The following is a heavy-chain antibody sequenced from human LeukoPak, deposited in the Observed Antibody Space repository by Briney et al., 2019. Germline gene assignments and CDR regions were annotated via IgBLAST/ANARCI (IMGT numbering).Heavy chain of an antibody. D-gene: IGHD3-22*01. CDR2: IIPIFGTA. CDR3: ARGAYYYDSSGYYSNYYYGMDV. V-gene: IGHV1-69*13. Sequence: SVKVSCKASGGTFSSYAISWVRQAPGQGLEWMGGIIPIFGTANYAQKFQGRVTITADESTSTAYMELSSLRSEDTAVYYCARGAYYYDSSGYYSNYYYGMDVWGQGTTVTVSS. J-gene: IGHJ6*02. CDR1: GGTFSSYA.